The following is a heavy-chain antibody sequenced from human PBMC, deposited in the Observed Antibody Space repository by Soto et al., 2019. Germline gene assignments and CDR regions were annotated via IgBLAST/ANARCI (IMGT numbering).Heavy chain of an antibody. J-gene: IGHJ4*01. CDR1: GGSISSGGYY. V-gene: IGHV4-31*03. CDR3: ARGVLH. Sequence: QVQLQESGPGLVQPSQTLSLTCTVSGGSISSGGYYWSWIRQHPGTGLAWIGHISYSGSTDYNTSLKSRVTISVDTSRNQFSLIVNAVTAADTAVYYCARGVLHWGQGTLVTVSS. CDR2: ISYSGST.